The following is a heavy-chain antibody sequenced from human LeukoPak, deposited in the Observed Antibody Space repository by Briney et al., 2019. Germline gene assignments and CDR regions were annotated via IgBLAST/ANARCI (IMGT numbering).Heavy chain of an antibody. CDR3: ARASDFWSGYRPQFDP. V-gene: IGHV3-21*01. CDR2: IFSRSESI. CDR1: GFTLGAYT. Sequence: GGSLRLSCTTSGFTLGAYTINWVRQAPGTGLEWVACIFSRSESILYADSVKGRFTISRDNAKNTLYLQMNSLRAEDTGVYYCARASDFWSGYRPQFDPWGQGTLVTVSS. J-gene: IGHJ5*02. D-gene: IGHD3-3*01.